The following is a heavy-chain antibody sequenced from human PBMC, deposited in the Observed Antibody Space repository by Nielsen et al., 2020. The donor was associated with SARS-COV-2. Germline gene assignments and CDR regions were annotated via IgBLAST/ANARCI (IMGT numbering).Heavy chain of an antibody. Sequence: GESLKISCTASGVTFSNNAMTWVRQAPGKGLEWVSSIGNSGDNIYYADSVKGRFTASRDNSKNTLYLEMNSLRAEDTAVYYCARQFYGCNDYWGQGTLVTVSS. V-gene: IGHV3-23*01. CDR1: GVTFSNNA. J-gene: IGHJ4*02. CDR3: ARQFYGCNDY. D-gene: IGHD3-10*01. CDR2: IGNSGDNI.